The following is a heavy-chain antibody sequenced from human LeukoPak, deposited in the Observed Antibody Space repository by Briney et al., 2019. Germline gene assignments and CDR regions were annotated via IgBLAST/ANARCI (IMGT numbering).Heavy chain of an antibody. D-gene: IGHD6-19*01. J-gene: IGHJ6*02. CDR3: ARGQAVAGLYYYGMDV. CDR2: INHSGST. V-gene: IGHV4-34*01. CDR1: GGSFSGYY. Sequence: SETLSLTCAVYGGSFSGYYWSWIRQPPGKGLEWIGEINHSGSTNYNPSLKSRVTISVDTSKNQFSLKLSSVNAADTAVYYCARGQAVAGLYYYGMDVWGQGTTVTVSS.